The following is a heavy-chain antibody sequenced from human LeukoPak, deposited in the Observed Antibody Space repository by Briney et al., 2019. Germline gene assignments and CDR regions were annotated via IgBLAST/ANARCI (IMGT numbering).Heavy chain of an antibody. J-gene: IGHJ6*03. CDR3: AKDLRGNGYYMDV. Sequence: GGSLRLSCAASGFTFSSYAMGWVRQAPGKGLEWVSAISGNGGSTYYADSVKGRFTISRDNSKNTLYLQMNSLRAEDTAVYYCAKDLRGNGYYMDVWGKGTTVTVSS. CDR1: GFTFSSYA. D-gene: IGHD2-8*01. V-gene: IGHV3-23*01. CDR2: ISGNGGST.